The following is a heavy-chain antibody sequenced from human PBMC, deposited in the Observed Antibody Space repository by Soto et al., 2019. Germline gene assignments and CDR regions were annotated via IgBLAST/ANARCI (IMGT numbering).Heavy chain of an antibody. D-gene: IGHD3-16*01. V-gene: IGHV4-39*01. CDR1: GGSISSDSYY. CDR3: ARGSSGGKVDY. J-gene: IGHJ4*02. Sequence: SETLSLTCTVSGGSISSDSYYWGWIRQSPEKGLEWIASISYSGSTYYNPTLKSRIIISVDTSMSQFSLKLWSVTAADTAVYYCARGSSGGKVDYWGQGILVTVSS. CDR2: ISYSGST.